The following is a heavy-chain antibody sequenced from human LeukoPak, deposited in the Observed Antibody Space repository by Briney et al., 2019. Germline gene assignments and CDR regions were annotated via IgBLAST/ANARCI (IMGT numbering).Heavy chain of an antibody. CDR1: GFTFSNYA. Sequence: GGSLRLSCAASGFTFSNYAMSWVRQAPGKGLEWASAISGSGVTTYSADSVKGRFTIARDNSKNTVYLQMNSLRAEDTAVYYCAKEREVIRDYYFDYWGQGTLVTVSS. V-gene: IGHV3-23*01. D-gene: IGHD3-3*01. CDR3: AKEREVIRDYYFDY. CDR2: ISGSGVTT. J-gene: IGHJ4*02.